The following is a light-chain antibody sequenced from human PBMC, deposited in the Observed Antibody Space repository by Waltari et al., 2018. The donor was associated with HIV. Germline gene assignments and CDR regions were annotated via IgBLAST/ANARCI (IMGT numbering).Light chain of an antibody. CDR1: SSNVGDNY. J-gene: IGLJ2*01. CDR2: ENN. CDR3: GTWDSSLTGVV. Sequence: QSVLTQPPSVSAAPGQKVTISCSGSSSNVGDNYVAWYQHLPGTAPQLLIYENNGRPSGIPYRFSGSKSGTSATLDIAGLQTGDEADYYCGTWDSSLTGVVFGGGTKLTVL. V-gene: IGLV1-51*01.